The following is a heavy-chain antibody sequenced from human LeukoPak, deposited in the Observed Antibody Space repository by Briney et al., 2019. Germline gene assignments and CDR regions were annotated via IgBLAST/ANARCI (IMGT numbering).Heavy chain of an antibody. Sequence: KASETLSLTCTVSGGSISSYYWSWIRQPAGKGLEWIGRIYTSGSTNYNPSLKSRVTMSVDTSKNQFSLKLSSVTAADTAVYYCARSRWVVVPAAIRPPRDVWGKGTTVTVSS. CDR2: IYTSGST. CDR1: GGSISSYY. J-gene: IGHJ6*04. V-gene: IGHV4-4*07. CDR3: ARSRWVVVPAAIRPPRDV. D-gene: IGHD2-2*01.